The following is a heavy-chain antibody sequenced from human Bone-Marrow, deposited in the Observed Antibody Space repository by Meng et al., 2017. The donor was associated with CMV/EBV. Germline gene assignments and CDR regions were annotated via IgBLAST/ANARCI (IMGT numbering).Heavy chain of an antibody. CDR3: AKDHLAYNWNYARTSFEY. J-gene: IGHJ4*02. V-gene: IGHV3-30*02. D-gene: IGHD1-7*01. CDR1: GFSFNTYA. Sequence: GESLKISCAASGFSFNTYAMHWVRQAPGKGLEWVAFIRYDGSNKYYADSLEGRFTISRDNSKNTLYLQMNSLRPEDTAVYYCAKDHLAYNWNYARTSFEYGGQRPLVNVSS. CDR2: IRYDGSNK.